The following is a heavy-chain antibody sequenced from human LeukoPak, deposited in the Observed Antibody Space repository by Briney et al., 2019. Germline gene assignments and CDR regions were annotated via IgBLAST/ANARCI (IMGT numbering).Heavy chain of an antibody. V-gene: IGHV3-74*01. J-gene: IGHJ4*02. CDR1: GFTFSSYW. Sequence: GGSLRLSCAASGFTFSSYWMHWVRQAPGKGLVWVSRSNSDGSSTTYADSVKGRFTISRDNAKNTLYLQMNSLRAEDTAVYYCARDITLTRGGRSDYWGQGTLVTVSA. CDR2: SNSDGSST. D-gene: IGHD3-10*01. CDR3: ARDITLTRGGRSDY.